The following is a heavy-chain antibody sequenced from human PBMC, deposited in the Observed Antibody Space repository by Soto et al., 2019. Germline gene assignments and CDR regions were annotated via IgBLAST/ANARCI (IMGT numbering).Heavy chain of an antibody. D-gene: IGHD2-15*01. CDR1: GFSLSTSGVG. CDR3: AHRPSYCSGGSCYSGFDY. V-gene: IGHV2-5*02. Sequence: QITLKESGPTLVKPTQTLTLTCTLSGFSLSTSGVGVGWIRQPPGKALEWLALIYWDDDKRYSPSLKSRLTITKXTXXXPXXLTMTNMDPVDTATYYCAHRPSYCSGGSCYSGFDYWGQGTLVTVSS. J-gene: IGHJ4*02. CDR2: IYWDDDK.